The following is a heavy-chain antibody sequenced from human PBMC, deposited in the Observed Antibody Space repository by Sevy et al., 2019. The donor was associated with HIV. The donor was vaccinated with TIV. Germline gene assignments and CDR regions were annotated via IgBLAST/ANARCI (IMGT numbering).Heavy chain of an antibody. D-gene: IGHD3-10*01. CDR1: GFTFSDYY. CDR3: ARDALWFGELLHYGVDV. J-gene: IGHJ6*02. Sequence: GGSLRLSCAASGFTFSDYYMSWIRQAPGKGLEWVSYISSSGSTIYYADSVKGRFTISRDNAKNSLYLQMNSLRAEDTAVYYCARDALWFGELLHYGVDVWGQGTTVTVSS. CDR2: ISSSGSTI. V-gene: IGHV3-11*01.